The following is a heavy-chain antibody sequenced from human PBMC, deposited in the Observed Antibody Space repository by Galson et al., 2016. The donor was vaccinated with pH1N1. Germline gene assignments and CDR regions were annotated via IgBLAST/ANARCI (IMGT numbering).Heavy chain of an antibody. J-gene: IGHJ3*02. V-gene: IGHV4-38-2*01. CDR1: GYPISSGYY. CDR3: ATYRGSVVDAFEI. D-gene: IGHD4-23*01. CDR2: IYHSGST. Sequence: SETLSLTCAVTGYPISSGYYWGWIRQPPGKGLEWIGSIYHSGSTYYNPSLKSRVTISADTSKNQVSLKLRSVTAADTAVYYCATYRGSVVDAFEIWGQGTMVTVSS.